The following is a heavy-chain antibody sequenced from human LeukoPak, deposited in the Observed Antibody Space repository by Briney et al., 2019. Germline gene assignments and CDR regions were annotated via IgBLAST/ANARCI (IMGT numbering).Heavy chain of an antibody. J-gene: IGHJ4*02. Sequence: AGGSLRLSCEGSGFTFSSYTMIWVRQAPGKGLEWLTSISSTSSYIYYADSVKGRFTISRDNAKNSLYLQMNSLTAEDTAVYYCAIGGIVITLYYDSWGQGTLVTVSS. D-gene: IGHD3-10*02. CDR3: AIGGIVITLYYDS. CDR1: GFTFSSYT. CDR2: ISSTSSYI. V-gene: IGHV3-21*01.